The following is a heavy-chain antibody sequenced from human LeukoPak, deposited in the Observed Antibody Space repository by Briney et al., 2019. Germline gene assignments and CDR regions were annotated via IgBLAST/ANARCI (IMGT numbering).Heavy chain of an antibody. J-gene: IGHJ4*02. CDR1: GYTFTGYY. CDR3: ARDVQRGGSCFDY. D-gene: IGHD1-26*01. V-gene: IGHV1-2*02. Sequence: GASVKVSCKASGYTFTGYYMHWVRQAPGQGLEWMGWIDPNSGGTNYAQKFQGRVTMTRDTSISTAYMELSRLRSDDTAVYYCARDVQRGGSCFDYWGQGTLVTVSS. CDR2: IDPNSGGT.